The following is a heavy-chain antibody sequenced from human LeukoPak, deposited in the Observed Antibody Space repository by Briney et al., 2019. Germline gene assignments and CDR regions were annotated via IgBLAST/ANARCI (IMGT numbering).Heavy chain of an antibody. CDR1: GGSFSGYY. CDR3: AREARGYSYGGPDY. D-gene: IGHD5-18*01. V-gene: IGHV4-34*01. Sequence: SETLSLTCAVYGGSFSGYYWSWIRQPPGKGLEWSGEINHSGSTNYNPSLKSRVTISVDTSKNQFSLKLSSVTAADAAVYYCAREARGYSYGGPDYWGQGTLVTVSS. CDR2: INHSGST. J-gene: IGHJ4*02.